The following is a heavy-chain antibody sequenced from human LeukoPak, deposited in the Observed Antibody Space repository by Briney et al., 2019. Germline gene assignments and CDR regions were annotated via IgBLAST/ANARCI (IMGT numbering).Heavy chain of an antibody. Sequence: GGSLRLSCAASGLTFSTYDITCVRHAPEGRLGWVSGMSRAASITSYAASAKGRFTISRDNSKTTLYLQMSSLRAADTAVYYCAKRDDTSGRRWGPGTLVTVSS. V-gene: IGHV3-23*01. J-gene: IGHJ4*02. D-gene: IGHD3-22*01. CDR2: MSRAASIT. CDR1: GLTFSTYD. CDR3: AKRDDTSGRR.